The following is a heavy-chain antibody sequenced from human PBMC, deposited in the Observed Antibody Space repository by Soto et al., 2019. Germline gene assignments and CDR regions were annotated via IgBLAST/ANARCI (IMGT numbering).Heavy chain of an antibody. Sequence: QVQLVQSGAEVKKPGSSVKVSCKASGGTFSSYAISWVRQAPGQGLEWMGGIIPIFGTANYAQKCQGRVTITADESTITAYMALSSLRSEDTAVYYCARESRYCSGGSCYFLPGIDYWGQGTLVTVSS. D-gene: IGHD2-15*01. CDR2: IIPIFGTA. J-gene: IGHJ4*02. V-gene: IGHV1-69*12. CDR3: ARESRYCSGGSCYFLPGIDY. CDR1: GGTFSSYA.